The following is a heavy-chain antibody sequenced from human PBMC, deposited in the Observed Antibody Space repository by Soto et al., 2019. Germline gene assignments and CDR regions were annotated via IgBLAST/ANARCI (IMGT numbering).Heavy chain of an antibody. CDR2: IYWDDDK. CDR1: GFSLSTSGVG. D-gene: IGHD4-17*01. V-gene: IGHV2-5*02. J-gene: IGHJ2*01. Sequence: QITLKESGPTLVKPTQTLTLTCTFSGFSLSTSGVGVGWIRQPPGKALEWLALIYWDDDKRYSPSLKSRLTITKDTSKNQVVLTMTNMDPVDTATYYCAHRQSNDYGDYERLPHFDLWGRGTLVTVSS. CDR3: AHRQSNDYGDYERLPHFDL.